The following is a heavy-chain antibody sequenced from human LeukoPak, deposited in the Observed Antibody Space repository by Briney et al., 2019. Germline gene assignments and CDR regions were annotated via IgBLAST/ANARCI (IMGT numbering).Heavy chain of an antibody. CDR3: ARGAYKSAAGFDP. CDR1: GFTFSGYG. Sequence: GGSLRLSCAASGFTFSGYGMHWVRQAPRKGLEWVAIVWYDGNNKYYADSVKGRFTISRDNSKNTVYLQMSSLRAEDTAVYYCARGAYKSAAGFDPWGQGTLVTVSS. CDR2: VWYDGNNK. V-gene: IGHV3-33*01. J-gene: IGHJ5*02. D-gene: IGHD6-13*01.